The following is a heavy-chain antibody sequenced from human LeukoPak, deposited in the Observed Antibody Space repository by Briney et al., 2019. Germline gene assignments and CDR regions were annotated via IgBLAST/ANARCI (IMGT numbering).Heavy chain of an antibody. CDR3: AREKTSGSYWVDC. V-gene: IGHV4-59*12. D-gene: IGHD1-26*01. J-gene: IGHJ4*02. CDR1: GGSISSYY. CDR2: IYYSGST. Sequence: SETLSLTCTVSGGSISSYYWSWVRQPPGKGLEWIGYIYYSGSTNYNPSLKSRVTISVHTSKNLFSLKLSSLTAADTAVYYCAREKTSGSYWVDCWGQGTLVTVSS.